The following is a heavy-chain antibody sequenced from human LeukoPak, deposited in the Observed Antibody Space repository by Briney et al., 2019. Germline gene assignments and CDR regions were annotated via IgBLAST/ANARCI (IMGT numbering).Heavy chain of an antibody. CDR1: GFTFDDYG. J-gene: IGHJ4*02. CDR2: INWNGGST. CDR3: ARGAICGGDCPYYFDY. V-gene: IGHV3-20*04. Sequence: GSLRLSCAASGFTFDDYGMSWVRQAPGKGLEWVSGINWNGGSTGYADSVKGRFTISRDNAKNSLYLQMNSLRAEDTALYYCARGAICGGDCPYYFDYWGQGTLVTVSS. D-gene: IGHD2-21*02.